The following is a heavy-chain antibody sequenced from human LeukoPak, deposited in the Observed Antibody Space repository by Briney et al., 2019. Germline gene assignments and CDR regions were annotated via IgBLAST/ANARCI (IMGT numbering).Heavy chain of an antibody. J-gene: IGHJ4*02. D-gene: IGHD2-2*01. CDR3: ARLGTWDIVVVPAGFDS. Sequence: GGSLRLSCAASGFTFSSYVMHWVRQALGKGLEWVADISYDGSNKFYADSVKGRFTISRDNSKNTLYLQMNSLRAEDTAVYYCARLGTWDIVVVPAGFDSWGQGTLVTVSS. V-gene: IGHV3-30-3*01. CDR2: ISYDGSNK. CDR1: GFTFSSYV.